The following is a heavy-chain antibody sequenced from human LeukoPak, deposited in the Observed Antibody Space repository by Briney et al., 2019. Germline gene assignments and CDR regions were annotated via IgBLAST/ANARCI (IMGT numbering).Heavy chain of an antibody. CDR2: ISYDGSNK. CDR3: AKPAVGRITIFGVVPKVTDY. CDR1: GFTFSSYG. Sequence: PGGSLRLSCAASGFTFSSYGMHWVRQAPGKGLEWVAVISYDGSNKYYADSVKGRFTISRDNSKNTLYLQMNSLRAEDTAVYYCAKPAVGRITIFGVVPKVTDYWGQGTLVTVSS. V-gene: IGHV3-30*18. J-gene: IGHJ4*02. D-gene: IGHD3-3*01.